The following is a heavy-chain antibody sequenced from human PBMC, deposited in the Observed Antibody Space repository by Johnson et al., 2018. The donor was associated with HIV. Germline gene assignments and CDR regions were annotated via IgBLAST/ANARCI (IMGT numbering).Heavy chain of an antibody. Sequence: VQLVESGGGSVQPGGSLILSCAASGFTLGGSPMHWVRQASGKGLEWIGHIRNKANSYATEYAASVKGRFTISRDDSKNTAYLQMNSLKSEDTAVYYCCKFVGYCSGGGCYTPGDIWGRGTMVTVSS. V-gene: IGHV3-73*01. CDR2: IRNKANSYAT. D-gene: IGHD2-15*01. CDR3: CKFVGYCSGGGCYTPGDI. J-gene: IGHJ3*02. CDR1: GFTLGGSP.